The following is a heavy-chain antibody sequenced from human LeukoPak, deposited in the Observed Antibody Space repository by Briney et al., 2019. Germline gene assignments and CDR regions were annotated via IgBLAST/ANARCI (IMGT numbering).Heavy chain of an antibody. J-gene: IGHJ5*02. CDR2: ISWNSGSM. CDR1: GFTFDDYA. Sequence: GGSLRLSCAASGFTFDDYAMHWVRQAPGKGLEWVSGISWNSGSMGYADSVKGRFTISRDNAKNSLYLQMNSLRAEDTALYYCATNWFDPWGQGTLVTVSS. CDR3: ATNWFDP. V-gene: IGHV3-9*01.